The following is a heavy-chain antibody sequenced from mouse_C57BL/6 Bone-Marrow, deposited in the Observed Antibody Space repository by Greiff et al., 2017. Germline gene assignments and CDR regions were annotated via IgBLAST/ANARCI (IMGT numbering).Heavy chain of an antibody. CDR2: IYPRSGNT. CDR1: GYTFTSYG. CDR3: ARNERFAY. Sequence: VQLQESGAELARPGASVKLSCTASGYTFTSYGISWVKQRTGQGLEWIGEIYPRSGNTYYNEKFKGKATLTADKSSSTAYMELRSLTSEDSAVYFCARNERFAYWGQGTLVTVSA. J-gene: IGHJ3*01. V-gene: IGHV1-81*01.